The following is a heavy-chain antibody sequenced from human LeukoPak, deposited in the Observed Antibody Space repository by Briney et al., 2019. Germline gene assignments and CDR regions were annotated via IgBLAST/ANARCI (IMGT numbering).Heavy chain of an antibody. V-gene: IGHV4-39*01. J-gene: IGHJ3*02. CDR3: ARHAYYYGSGTRKGAFDI. CDR2: IYYSGST. Sequence: PSETLSLTCTVSGGSISSYYWGWIRQPPGKGLEWIGSIYYSGSTYYNPSLKSRVTISVDTSKNQFSLKLSSVTAADTAVYYCARHAYYYGSGTRKGAFDIWGQGTMVTVSS. D-gene: IGHD3-10*01. CDR1: GGSISSYY.